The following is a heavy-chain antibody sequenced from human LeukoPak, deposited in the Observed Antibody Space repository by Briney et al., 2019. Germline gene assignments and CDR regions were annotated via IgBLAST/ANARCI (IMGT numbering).Heavy chain of an antibody. D-gene: IGHD5-12*01. V-gene: IGHV3-30*02. CDR1: GSTFSSHT. CDR2: IWYDGSNK. CDR3: AKGLGYSGYY. Sequence: GGSLRLSCAASGSTFSSHTMNWVRQAPGKGLEWVAVIWYDGSNKYYADSVKGRFTISRDNSKNTLYLQMNSLRAEDTAVYYCAKGLGYSGYYWGQGTLVTVSS. J-gene: IGHJ4*02.